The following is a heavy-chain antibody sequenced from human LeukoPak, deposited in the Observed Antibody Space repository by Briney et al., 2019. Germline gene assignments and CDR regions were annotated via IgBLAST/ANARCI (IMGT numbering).Heavy chain of an antibody. Sequence: SETLSLTCTVSGGSISSYYWSWIRQPPGKALEWIAYIDYSGSTDYNPSLKSRVTISIDRSKNQFSLKLSSVTAADTAVYYCAREGPTWGSRAFDIWGQGTMVTVSS. J-gene: IGHJ3*02. D-gene: IGHD7-27*01. V-gene: IGHV4-59*08. CDR1: GGSISSYY. CDR2: IDYSGST. CDR3: AREGPTWGSRAFDI.